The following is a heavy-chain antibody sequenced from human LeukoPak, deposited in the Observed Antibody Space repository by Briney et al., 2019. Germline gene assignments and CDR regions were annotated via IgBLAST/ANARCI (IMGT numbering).Heavy chain of an antibody. Sequence: ASVKVSCKASGYTFSSFGISWVRQAPGQGLEWMGWISANSGYTNYAQNLQGRLTMTTDTSTSTAYMELRSLRSDDTAMYYCTRDPAHEEVRGIFIPYFDSWGQGTLVTVSS. J-gene: IGHJ4*02. CDR2: ISANSGYT. V-gene: IGHV1-18*01. CDR3: TRDPAHEEVRGIFIPYFDS. D-gene: IGHD3-10*01. CDR1: GYTFSSFG.